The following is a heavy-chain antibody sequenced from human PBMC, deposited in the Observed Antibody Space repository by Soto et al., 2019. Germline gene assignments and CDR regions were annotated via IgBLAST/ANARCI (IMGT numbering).Heavy chain of an antibody. CDR2: IYYSGST. V-gene: IGHV4-39*01. D-gene: IGHD3-22*01. J-gene: IGHJ2*01. Sequence: QLQLQESGPGLVKPSETLSLTCTVSGGSISSSSYYWGWIRQPPGKGLEWIGSIYYSGSTYYNPSLKSRVTISVDTSKNQFSLKLSSVTAADTAVYYCASGFLNDSSGSYWYFDLWGRGTLVTVSS. CDR1: GGSISSSSYY. CDR3: ASGFLNDSSGSYWYFDL.